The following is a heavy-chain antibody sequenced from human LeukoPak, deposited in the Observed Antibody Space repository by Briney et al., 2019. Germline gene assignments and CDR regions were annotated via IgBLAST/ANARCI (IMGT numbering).Heavy chain of an antibody. D-gene: IGHD1-26*01. Sequence: ASVKVSCKVSGYTLTELSMHWGRQAPGKGLEWMGRFDAEDGETIYAQKFQGRVTMTEDPSTDPAYMELSSLRSEATAVYYCATYSGSYYEGLGFAYWGQGTLVTVSS. CDR1: GYTLTELS. V-gene: IGHV1-24*01. CDR2: FDAEDGET. J-gene: IGHJ4*02. CDR3: ATYSGSYYEGLGFAY.